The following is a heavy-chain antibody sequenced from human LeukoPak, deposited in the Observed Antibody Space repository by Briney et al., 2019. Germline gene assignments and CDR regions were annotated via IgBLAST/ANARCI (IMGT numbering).Heavy chain of an antibody. CDR3: ATDPSSSSFDY. V-gene: IGHV3-7*01. J-gene: IGHJ4*02. D-gene: IGHD6-6*01. CDR1: GFTFSSYW. Sequence: PGGSLRLSCAASGFTFSSYWMSWVRQAPGKGLEWVANIKQDGSEKYYVDSVKGRFTISRDNAKNSLYLQMNSPRAEDTAVYYCATDPSSSSFDYWGQGTLVTVSS. CDR2: IKQDGSEK.